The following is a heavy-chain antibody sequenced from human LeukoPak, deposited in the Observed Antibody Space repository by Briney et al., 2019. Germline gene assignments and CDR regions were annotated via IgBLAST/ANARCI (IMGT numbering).Heavy chain of an antibody. Sequence: SGGSLRLSCAASGFTFSSYAMSWVRQAPGKGLEWVSAISGSGGSTYYADSVKGRFTISRDNSKNTLYLQMNSLRAEDTAVYYCAKGFFYGSGSPIDYWGQGTLVTVSS. CDR3: AKGFFYGSGSPIDY. CDR1: GFTFSSYA. V-gene: IGHV3-23*01. J-gene: IGHJ4*02. D-gene: IGHD3-10*01. CDR2: ISGSGGST.